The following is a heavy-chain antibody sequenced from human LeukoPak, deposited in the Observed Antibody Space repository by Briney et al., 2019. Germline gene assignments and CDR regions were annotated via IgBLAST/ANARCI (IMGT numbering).Heavy chain of an antibody. V-gene: IGHV4-34*01. J-gene: IGHJ5*02. CDR2: INHSGST. CDR1: GGSFSGYY. CDR3: ARAKLGYCTNGVCYPWFDP. Sequence: SETLSLTCAVYGGSFSGYYWSWIRQPPGKGLEWIGEINHSGSTNYNPPLKSRVTISVDTSKNQFSLKLSSVTAADTAVYYCARAKLGYCTNGVCYPWFDPWGQGTLVTVSS. D-gene: IGHD2-8*01.